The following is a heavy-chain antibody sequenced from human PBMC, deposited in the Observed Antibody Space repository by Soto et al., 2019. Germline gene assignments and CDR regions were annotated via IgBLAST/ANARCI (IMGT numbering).Heavy chain of an antibody. J-gene: IGHJ6*03. CDR1: GFTFSSYG. CDR3: ARDRVPHWSYYYYMDV. CDR2: IWYDGSNK. V-gene: IGHV3-33*01. Sequence: GGSLRLSCAASGFTFSSYGMHWVRQAPGKGLEWVAVIWYDGSNKYYADSVKGRFTISRDNSKNTLYLQMNSLRAEDTAVYYCARDRVPHWSYYYYMDVWGKGTTVTVSS. D-gene: IGHD2-2*01.